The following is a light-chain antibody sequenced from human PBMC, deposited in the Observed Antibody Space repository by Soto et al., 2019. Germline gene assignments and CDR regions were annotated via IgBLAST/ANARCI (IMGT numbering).Light chain of an antibody. CDR1: QSVSKY. J-gene: IGKJ4*01. CDR3: QQRSNWRGT. Sequence: EIVLTQSPATLSLSPGERATLSCRASQSVSKYLAWYQQKPGQAPRLLIYDASNRATGIRARFSGSGSGTDFTLTFSSLEAEDFAVYYCQQRSNWRGTFGGGTKVE. CDR2: DAS. V-gene: IGKV3-11*01.